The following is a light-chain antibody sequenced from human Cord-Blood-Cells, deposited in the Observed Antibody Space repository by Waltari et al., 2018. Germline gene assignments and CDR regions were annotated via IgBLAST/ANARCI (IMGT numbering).Light chain of an antibody. CDR1: NSDVGGYNY. V-gene: IGLV2-14*01. CDR2: DVS. CDR3: SSYTSSSTLYV. J-gene: IGLJ1*01. Sequence: QSALTQPASVSGSPGQSITISCTGTNSDVGGYNYVSCYQQHPGKAPKLMIYDVSNRPSGVSNLFSGSKSGNTASLTISWLQAEDEADYYCSSYTSSSTLYVFGTGTKVTVL.